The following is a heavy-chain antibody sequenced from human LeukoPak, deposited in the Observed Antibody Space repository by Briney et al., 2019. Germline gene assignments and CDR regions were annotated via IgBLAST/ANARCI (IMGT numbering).Heavy chain of an antibody. CDR3: ATGTGTTGIDY. Sequence: ASVKVSRKASGYTFTSYVINWVRHAPGQGLEWMGWISSYNGNTNYAQNLQGRVTMTTDTSMSTAYMELRSLRSDDTAMYYCATGTGTTGIDYWGQGTLVTVSS. J-gene: IGHJ4*02. V-gene: IGHV1-18*01. CDR1: GYTFTSYV. D-gene: IGHD1-1*01. CDR2: ISSYNGNT.